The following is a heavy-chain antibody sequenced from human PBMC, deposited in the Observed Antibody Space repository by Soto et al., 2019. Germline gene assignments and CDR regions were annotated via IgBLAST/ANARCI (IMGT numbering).Heavy chain of an antibody. V-gene: IGHV4-59*08. D-gene: IGHD1-7*01. Sequence: QVQLQESGPGLVKPSETLSLTCTVSGGSIRDYYWSWIRQPPGKGLEWIGYMYYIGSTNYNPSLKSRVTISVDTSKNQFSLKLSSVTAADTAVYYCARQYNWNYGWFDPWGLGTLVIVSS. J-gene: IGHJ5*02. CDR2: MYYIGST. CDR1: GGSIRDYY. CDR3: ARQYNWNYGWFDP.